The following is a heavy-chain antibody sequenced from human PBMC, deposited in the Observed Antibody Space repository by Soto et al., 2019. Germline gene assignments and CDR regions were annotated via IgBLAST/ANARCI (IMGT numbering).Heavy chain of an antibody. V-gene: IGHV1-24*01. D-gene: IGHD1-1*01. CDR3: AAGGTRWLHSPFYY. J-gene: IGHJ4*02. CDR2: FDPEDGET. CDR1: GHTLSELS. Sequence: QVQLVQSGAEVKKPGASVKVTCKVSGHTLSELSMHWVRQAPGKGLEWMGGFDPEDGETISAQEFQGRVTMTEDTSTDSTYMELSSLRSEDTAVYYCAAGGTRWLHSPFYYWGQGTLVTISS.